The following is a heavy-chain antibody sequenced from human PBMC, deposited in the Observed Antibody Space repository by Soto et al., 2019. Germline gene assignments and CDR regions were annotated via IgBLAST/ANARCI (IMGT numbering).Heavy chain of an antibody. V-gene: IGHV5-10-1*01. CDR1: GYSFTSYW. Sequence: GESLKISCKGSGYSFTSYWISWVRQMPGKGLEWMGRIDPSDSYTNYSPSFQGHVTISADKSISTAYLQWSSLKASDTAMYYCARGGRGYGSGSYYNGPDYYYYYGMDVWGQGTTVTVS. CDR2: IDPSDSYT. CDR3: ARGGRGYGSGSYYNGPDYYYYYGMDV. J-gene: IGHJ6*02. D-gene: IGHD3-10*01.